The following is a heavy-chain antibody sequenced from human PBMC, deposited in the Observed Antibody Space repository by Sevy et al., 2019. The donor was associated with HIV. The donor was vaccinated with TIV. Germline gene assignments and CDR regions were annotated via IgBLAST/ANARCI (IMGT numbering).Heavy chain of an antibody. J-gene: IGHJ3*02. CDR1: GFTFSNAW. CDR3: TTDYYDSSGYPMADAFDI. V-gene: IGHV3-15*07. Sequence: GGSLRLSCAASGFTFSNAWMNWVRQAPGKGLEWVGRIKSKTDGRTTDYAAPVKGRFTISRDDSKNTLYLQMNSLKTEDTAVYYCTTDYYDSSGYPMADAFDIWGQGTMVTVSS. D-gene: IGHD3-22*01. CDR2: IKSKTDGRTT.